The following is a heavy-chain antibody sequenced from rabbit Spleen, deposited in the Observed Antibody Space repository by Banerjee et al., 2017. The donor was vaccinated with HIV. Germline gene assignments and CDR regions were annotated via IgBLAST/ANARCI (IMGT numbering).Heavy chain of an antibody. CDR1: GFSFSSSDY. Sequence: QSLEESGGDLVKPGASLTLTCTASGFSFSSSDYMCWVRQAPGKGLEWISCIAGSSSGFTSSATWAKSRFTCSKTSSTTVTLQMTSLTIADTAAYFCARDACGSFSSYGMDLWGPGTLVTVS. V-gene: IGHV1S40*01. D-gene: IGHD6-1*01. CDR2: IAGSSSGFT. J-gene: IGHJ6*01. CDR3: ARDACGSFSSYGMDL.